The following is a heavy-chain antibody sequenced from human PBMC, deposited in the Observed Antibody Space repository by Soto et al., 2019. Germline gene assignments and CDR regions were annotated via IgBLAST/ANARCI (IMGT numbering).Heavy chain of an antibody. CDR3: ARLQPYFDY. CDR2: FYYSGST. J-gene: IGHJ4*02. V-gene: IGHV4-39*01. Sequence: SETLSLTCTVSGGSISSDRFYWGWIRQSPGKALEWIGTFYYSGSTYYNPSLKSRVTISADTSKNQFSLKMSSVTAADTAVYYCARLQPYFDYWGQGTLVTVSS. CDR1: GGSISSDRFY.